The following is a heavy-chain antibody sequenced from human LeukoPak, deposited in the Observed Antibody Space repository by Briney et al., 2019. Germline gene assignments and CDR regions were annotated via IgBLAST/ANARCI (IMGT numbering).Heavy chain of an antibody. CDR2: ISYDGSNT. CDR3: ARSASTMIVVRPLDY. J-gene: IGHJ4*02. Sequence: GGSLRLSCAASGFTFSSYAMHWVRQAPGKGLEWVAVISYDGSNTYYADSVKGRFTISKDNSKNTLYLQINSLRAEDTAVYYCARSASTMIVVRPLDYWGQGTLVSVSS. CDR1: GFTFSSYA. V-gene: IGHV3-30*04. D-gene: IGHD3-22*01.